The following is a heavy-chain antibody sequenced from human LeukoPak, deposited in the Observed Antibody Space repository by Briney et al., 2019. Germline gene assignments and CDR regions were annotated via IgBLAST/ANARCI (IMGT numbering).Heavy chain of an antibody. CDR1: GFTFSSSG. J-gene: IGHJ4*02. CDR3: AKAYDSSPAEY. V-gene: IGHV3-23*01. CDR2: ITSGGNT. D-gene: IGHD3-22*01. Sequence: GGSLRLSCAGSGFTFSSSGMSWVRQAPGQGLEWVSGITSGGNTYYADSVKGRFTVSRDNSKNTLFLQMNSPRAEDTALYYCAKAYDSSPAEYWGQGTLVTVSS.